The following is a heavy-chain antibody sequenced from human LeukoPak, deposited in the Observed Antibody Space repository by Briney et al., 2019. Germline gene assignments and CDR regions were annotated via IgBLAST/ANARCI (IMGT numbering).Heavy chain of an antibody. D-gene: IGHD6-19*01. Sequence: GASVTVSCKASGYTFTSYAMHWVRQAPGQRLEWMGWINAGNGNTKYSQEFQGRVTITRDTSASTAYMELSSLRSEDMAVYYCAREDSSGWYYFDYWGQGTLVTVSS. CDR3: AREDSSGWYYFDY. CDR1: GYTFTSYA. CDR2: INAGNGNT. J-gene: IGHJ4*02. V-gene: IGHV1-3*03.